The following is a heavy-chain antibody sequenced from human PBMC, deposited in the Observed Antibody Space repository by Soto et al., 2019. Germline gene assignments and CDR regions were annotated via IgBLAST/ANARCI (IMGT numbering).Heavy chain of an antibody. CDR3: ASPAAVVGATIPFGY. Sequence: SVNVSCTASGGTFSSYAISWVRQAPGQGLEWMGGIIPIFGTANYAQKFQGRVTITADKSTSTAYMELSSLRSEDTAVYYCASPAAVVGATIPFGYWGQGTLVTVSS. J-gene: IGHJ4*02. CDR1: GGTFSSYA. D-gene: IGHD1-26*01. V-gene: IGHV1-69*06. CDR2: IIPIFGTA.